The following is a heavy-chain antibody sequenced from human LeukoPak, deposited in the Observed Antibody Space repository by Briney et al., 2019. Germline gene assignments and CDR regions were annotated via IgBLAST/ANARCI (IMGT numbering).Heavy chain of an antibody. V-gene: IGHV3-23*01. Sequence: GGSLTLSCGASGFTFSNYAMSWVRQPPGKGLEWVSGISDSGSTAFYADSVKGRFTSSRDNPKSTLYLQMNSLNAADTAVYYCAKDIQTWQRFPDYWGQGTMVTVSS. CDR1: GFTFSNYA. CDR2: ISDSGSTA. CDR3: AKDIQTWQRFPDY. J-gene: IGHJ4*02. D-gene: IGHD5-12*01.